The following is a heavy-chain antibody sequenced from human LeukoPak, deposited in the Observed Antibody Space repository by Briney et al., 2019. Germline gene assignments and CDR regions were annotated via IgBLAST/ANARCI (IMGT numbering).Heavy chain of an antibody. CDR2: IYPGDSDT. V-gene: IGHV5-51*01. Sequence: GESLKISCKGSGYSFTSYWIGWVRQMPGKGLEWMGIIYPGDSDTRYSPSFQGQVTISADKSISTAYLQWSSLKASDTAMYYCARPRKSGGILTGYPVWYAFDIWGQGTMVTVSS. CDR1: GYSFTSYW. J-gene: IGHJ3*02. D-gene: IGHD3-9*01. CDR3: ARPRKSGGILTGYPVWYAFDI.